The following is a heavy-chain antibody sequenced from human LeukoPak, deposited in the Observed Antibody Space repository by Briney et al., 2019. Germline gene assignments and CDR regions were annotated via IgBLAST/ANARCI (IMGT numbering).Heavy chain of an antibody. CDR2: ISGSGGST. Sequence: PGGSLRLSCAASGFTFSSYAMSWGRQAPGEGLGWVSAISGSGGSTYYADSVKGRFTISRDNSKNTLYLQMNSLRAEGTAVYYCAMGRVWHFDYWGQGTLVTVSS. CDR1: GFTFSSYA. V-gene: IGHV3-23*01. CDR3: AMGRVWHFDY. D-gene: IGHD3-16*01. J-gene: IGHJ4*02.